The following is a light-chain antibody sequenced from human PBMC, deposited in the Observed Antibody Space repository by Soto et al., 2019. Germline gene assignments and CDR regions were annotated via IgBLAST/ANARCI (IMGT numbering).Light chain of an antibody. CDR1: QSVGSN. J-gene: IGKJ1*01. CDR2: GAS. Sequence: RVMTQSPATLSVSPGDRATLSFGASQSVGSNLAWYQQKPGQAPRLLIFGASTRATGVPARFSGSGSGTEFTLTISSLQYEDFAVYYCQRYENWPWAFGQGTKVDIK. V-gene: IGKV3-15*01. CDR3: QRYENWPWA.